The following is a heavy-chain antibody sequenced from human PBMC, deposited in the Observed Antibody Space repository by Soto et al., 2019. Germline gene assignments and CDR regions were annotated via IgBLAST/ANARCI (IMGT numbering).Heavy chain of an antibody. CDR2: IYYSGST. Sequence: SETLSLTCTVSGGSISTSSYYWGWIRQPPGKGLEWIGSIYYSGSTYYNPSLKSRVTISADTSTNQFSLKLSSVTAADTAVYYCVRRRASTPNWFDPWGQGTLVTVSS. CDR3: VRRRASTPNWFDP. V-gene: IGHV4-39*01. J-gene: IGHJ5*02. CDR1: GGSISTSSYY.